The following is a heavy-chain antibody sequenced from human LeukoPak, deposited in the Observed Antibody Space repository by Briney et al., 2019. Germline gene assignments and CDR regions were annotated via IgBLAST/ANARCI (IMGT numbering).Heavy chain of an antibody. Sequence: GESLKISCKGSGYTFTNYWIGWVRQMPGKGLEFMGIIYPGDSDTRYGPSFQGQVTISVDKSINTAYLQWSSLKASDSAMYYCARAGYSNRWDGVDYWGQGTLVTVS. D-gene: IGHD2/OR15-2a*01. J-gene: IGHJ4*02. CDR3: ARAGYSNRWDGVDY. CDR2: IYPGDSDT. CDR1: GYTFTNYW. V-gene: IGHV5-51*01.